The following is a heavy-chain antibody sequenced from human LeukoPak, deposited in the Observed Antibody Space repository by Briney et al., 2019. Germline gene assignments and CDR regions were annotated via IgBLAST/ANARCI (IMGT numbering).Heavy chain of an antibody. Sequence: GGSLRLSCAASGFTFSSYAMSWVRQAPGKGLEWVSAISGSGGSTYYADSVKGRSTISRDNSKNTLYLQMNSLRAEDTAVYYCAKGTMIVVVMRAFDIWGQGTMVTVSS. D-gene: IGHD3-22*01. CDR1: GFTFSSYA. J-gene: IGHJ3*02. CDR2: ISGSGGST. CDR3: AKGTMIVVVMRAFDI. V-gene: IGHV3-23*01.